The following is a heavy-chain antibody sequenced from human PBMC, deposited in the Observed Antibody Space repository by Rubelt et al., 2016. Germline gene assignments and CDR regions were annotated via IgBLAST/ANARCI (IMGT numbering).Heavy chain of an antibody. V-gene: IGHV1-18*01. J-gene: IGHJ3*02. Sequence: QVQLVQSGAEVKKPGASVKVSCKASGYTFTSYGISWVRQAPGQGLEWMGWISAYNGHTNYAQKLQGRVTMTTDTATRTAYMELRSLRSDDTAVYYCARDRTWLVPGLDAFDIWGQGTMVTVSS. CDR2: ISAYNGHT. D-gene: IGHD6-19*01. CDR1: GYTFTSYG. CDR3: ARDRTWLVPGLDAFDI.